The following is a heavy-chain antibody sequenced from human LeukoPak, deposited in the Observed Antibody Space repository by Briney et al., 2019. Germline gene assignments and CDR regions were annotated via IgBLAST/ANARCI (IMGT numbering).Heavy chain of an antibody. CDR3: ARTIRGY. V-gene: IGHV3-7*01. CDR2: IKDDGSES. Sequence: GGSLRLSCAASGFTFSNYWMSWVRPAPGKGLEWVANIKDDGSESYYVDSVKGRFTISRDNAKNSLYLQMTSLRDEDTAVYYCARTIRGYWGQGTLVTVSS. J-gene: IGHJ4*02. D-gene: IGHD4/OR15-4a*01. CDR1: GFTFSNYW.